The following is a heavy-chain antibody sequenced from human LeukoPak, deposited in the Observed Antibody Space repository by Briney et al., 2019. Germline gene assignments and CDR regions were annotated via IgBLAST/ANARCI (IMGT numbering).Heavy chain of an antibody. Sequence: ASVNVSCKASGYIFTGYYMHWVRQAPGQGLEWMGWINPNSGVTNYAQKFQGRVTMTRDTSISTAYMELSRLRSDDTAVYYCARVMIVEYNWFDPWGQGTLVTVSS. CDR3: ARVMIVEYNWFDP. CDR1: GYIFTGYY. J-gene: IGHJ5*02. CDR2: INPNSGVT. V-gene: IGHV1-2*02. D-gene: IGHD3-16*01.